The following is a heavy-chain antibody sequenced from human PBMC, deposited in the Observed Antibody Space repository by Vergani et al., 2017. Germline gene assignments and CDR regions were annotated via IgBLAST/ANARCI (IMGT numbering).Heavy chain of an antibody. D-gene: IGHD1-26*01. J-gene: IGHJ3*02. CDR3: ARHVYTGAGTDAFDI. CDR2: IDPSDSYT. V-gene: IGHV5-10-1*03. CDR1: GYSFTSYW. Sequence: EVQLVQSGAEVKKPGESLRISCKGSGYSFTSYWISWVRQMPGKGLGWMGRIDPSDSYTNYSPSFQGHVTISADKSISTAYLQWSSLKASDTAMYYCARHVYTGAGTDAFDIWGQGTMVTVSS.